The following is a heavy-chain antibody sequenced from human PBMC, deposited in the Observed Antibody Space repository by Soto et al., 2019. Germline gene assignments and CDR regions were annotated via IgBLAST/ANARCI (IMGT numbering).Heavy chain of an antibody. D-gene: IGHD2-2*01. Sequence: QAQLQQWGTGLLKPSETLSLTCAVYGGSLSGNYWGWIRQPPGKGLEWIGETHHSGSTAYNPSLKSRVTISVDTSRNQFSLKLNSVTAADTAVYYCARTTAAMQLNYWSQGTLVTVSS. CDR3: ARTTAAMQLNY. J-gene: IGHJ4*02. CDR1: GGSLSGNY. V-gene: IGHV4-34*01. CDR2: THHSGST.